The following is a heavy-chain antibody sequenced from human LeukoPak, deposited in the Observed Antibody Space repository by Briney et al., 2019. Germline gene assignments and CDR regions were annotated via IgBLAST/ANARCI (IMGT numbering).Heavy chain of an antibody. CDR3: ARDLYPQIVGATRDYYYGMDV. CDR1: GYTFINYY. CDR2: INPSGGST. V-gene: IGHV1-46*01. D-gene: IGHD1-26*01. Sequence: ASVKVSCKASGYTFINYYIHWVRRAPGQGLEWMGIINPSGGSTSYAQKFQGRVTMTRDTSTSTVYMELSSLRSEDTAVYYCARDLYPQIVGATRDYYYGMDVWGQGTTVTVSS. J-gene: IGHJ6*02.